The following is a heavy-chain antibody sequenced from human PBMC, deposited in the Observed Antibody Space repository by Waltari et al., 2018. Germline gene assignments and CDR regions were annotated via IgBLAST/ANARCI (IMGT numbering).Heavy chain of an antibody. V-gene: IGHV3-48*04. D-gene: IGHD6-25*01. CDR1: SFSFSSYS. Sequence: EVQLVESGGGLVQPGGSLRLSCAASSFSFSSYSMNWVRKAPGKGLEWVSYISASSTIIYYADSVKGRLTVSRDNARNSLYLQMNSLRAEDTAVYYCARDGGYSRGPMDVWGQGTTVTVSS. J-gene: IGHJ6*02. CDR2: ISASSTII. CDR3: ARDGGYSRGPMDV.